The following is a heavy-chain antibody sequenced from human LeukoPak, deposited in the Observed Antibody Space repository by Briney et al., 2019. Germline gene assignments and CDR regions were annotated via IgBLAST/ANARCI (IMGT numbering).Heavy chain of an antibody. V-gene: IGHV3-30*02. D-gene: IGHD5-18*01. J-gene: IGHJ4*02. CDR2: IRYDGSNK. CDR3: AKGYQFGYSYGAVDY. Sequence: PGGFLRLSCAASGFTFSSYGMHWVRQAPGKGLEWVAFIRYDGSNKYYADSVKGRFTISRDNSKNTLYLQMNSLRAEDTAVYYCAKGYQFGYSYGAVDYWGQGTLVTVSS. CDR1: GFTFSSYG.